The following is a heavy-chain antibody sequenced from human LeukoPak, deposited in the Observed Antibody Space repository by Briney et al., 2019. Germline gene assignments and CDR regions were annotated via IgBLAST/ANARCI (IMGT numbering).Heavy chain of an antibody. Sequence: EASVKVSRKASGYTFTSYGISWVRQAPGQGLEWMGWISAYNGNTDYAQNLQGRVTMTTDTSTSTVYMELRSLRSADTAVYYCARGGSYDFWSGYQNWGQGTLVTVSS. J-gene: IGHJ4*02. CDR2: ISAYNGNT. CDR3: ARGGSYDFWSGYQN. CDR1: GYTFTSYG. D-gene: IGHD3-3*01. V-gene: IGHV1-18*01.